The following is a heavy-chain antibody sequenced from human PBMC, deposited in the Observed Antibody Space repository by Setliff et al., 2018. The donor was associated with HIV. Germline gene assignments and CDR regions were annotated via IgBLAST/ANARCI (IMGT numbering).Heavy chain of an antibody. CDR2: IIPIFGTT. V-gene: IGHV1-69*13. Sequence: SVKVSCKASGGTFSSYAISWVRQAPGQGLEWMGGIIPIFGTTGCAQKFQGRVTITADESTSTAYMELSSLRPEDTAVYYCARVRSSSSWLLLNYGMDVWGQGTTVTVS. J-gene: IGHJ6*02. CDR3: ARVRSSSSWLLLNYGMDV. CDR1: GGTFSSYA. D-gene: IGHD6-6*01.